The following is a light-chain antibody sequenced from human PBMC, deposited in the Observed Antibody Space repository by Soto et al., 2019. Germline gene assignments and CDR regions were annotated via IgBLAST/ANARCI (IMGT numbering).Light chain of an antibody. CDR3: QQRSNWPPIT. Sequence: EIVLTQSPDTLSLSPGERASLSCRVIQSVSSNYLAWYQQTPGQAPRLLIYGVSTRATGIPARFSGSGSGTDFTLTISSLEPEDFAVYYCQQRSNWPPITFGQGTRLEIK. V-gene: IGKV3D-20*02. CDR2: GVS. J-gene: IGKJ5*01. CDR1: QSVSSNY.